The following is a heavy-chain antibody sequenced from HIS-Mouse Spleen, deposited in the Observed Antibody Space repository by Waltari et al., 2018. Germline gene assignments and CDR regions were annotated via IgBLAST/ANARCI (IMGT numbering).Heavy chain of an antibody. J-gene: IGHJ4*02. CDR2: ISYDGSNK. CDR1: GVPFRSYG. V-gene: IGHV3-30*18. Sequence: QVQLVESGGGVVQPGRSLRRSCAASGVPFRSYGMHWVRQAPGKGLEWVAVISYDGSNKYYADSVKGRFTISRDNSKNTLYLQMNSLRAEDTAVYYCAKASSGWLDYWGQGTLVTVSS. D-gene: IGHD6-19*01. CDR3: AKASSGWLDY.